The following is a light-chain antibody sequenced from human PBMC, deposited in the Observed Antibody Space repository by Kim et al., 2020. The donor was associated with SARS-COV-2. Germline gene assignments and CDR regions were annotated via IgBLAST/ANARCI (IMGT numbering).Light chain of an antibody. CDR3: SSFTDIRTVV. V-gene: IGLV2-14*01. J-gene: IGLJ3*02. CDR1: SSDVGVYDY. Sequence: QSALTHPASVSRTPGQSITISCTGTSSDVGVYDYVSWYQQHPGKAPKLLIYDVTERPAGVSNRFSGSKSGNTASLTISGLQAEDEADYYCSSFTDIRTVVFGRGTQLTVL. CDR2: DVT.